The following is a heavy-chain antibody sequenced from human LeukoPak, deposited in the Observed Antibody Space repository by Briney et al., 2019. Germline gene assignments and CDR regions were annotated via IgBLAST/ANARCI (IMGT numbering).Heavy chain of an antibody. CDR3: AKGGAAAGNYYMDV. V-gene: IGHV3-43D*03. Sequence: GGSLRLSCAASGFTFDDYAMHWVRQAPGKGLEWVSLISWDGGSTYYADSVKGRFTISRDNSKNSLYLQMNSLRAEDTALYYCAKGGAAAGNYYMDVWGEGTTVTVSS. CDR1: GFTFDDYA. D-gene: IGHD6-13*01. J-gene: IGHJ6*03. CDR2: ISWDGGST.